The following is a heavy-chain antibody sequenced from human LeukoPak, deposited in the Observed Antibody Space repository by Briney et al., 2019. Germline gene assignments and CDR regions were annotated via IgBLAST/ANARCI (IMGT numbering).Heavy chain of an antibody. J-gene: IGHJ4*02. V-gene: IGHV4-39*01. D-gene: IGHD1-1*01. Sequence: SETLSLTCTVSGGSISSSSYYWGWIRQPPGKGLEWIGSIYYSGSTYYNPSLKSRVTISVDTSKNLFSLKLSSVTAADTAVYYCASPLGTSLDYWGQGTLVTVSS. CDR1: GGSISSSSYY. CDR3: ASPLGTSLDY. CDR2: IYYSGST.